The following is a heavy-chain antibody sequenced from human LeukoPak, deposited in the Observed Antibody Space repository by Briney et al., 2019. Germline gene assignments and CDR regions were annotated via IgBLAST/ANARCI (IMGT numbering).Heavy chain of an antibody. J-gene: IGHJ6*03. Sequence: GGSLRLSCAASGFTFSSYGMHWVRQAPGKGLEWVAFIRYDGSNKYYADSVKGRFTISRDNSKNTLYLQMNSLRAEDTAVYYCAKEGSTPSWYDYYYYMDVWGKGTTVTVSS. D-gene: IGHD2-2*01. CDR2: IRYDGSNK. CDR3: AKEGSTPSWYDYYYYMDV. V-gene: IGHV3-30*02. CDR1: GFTFSSYG.